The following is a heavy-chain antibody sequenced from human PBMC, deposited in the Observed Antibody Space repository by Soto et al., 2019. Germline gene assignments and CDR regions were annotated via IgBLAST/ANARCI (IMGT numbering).Heavy chain of an antibody. CDR3: ARESYSGYHSYDY. Sequence: SETLSLTCAVSGYSISSGCFCGCIRQPPGKGLEWIANMYHDGNTHYNPSLKSRVTMSVDTSKNQLSLKLNSVTAADTAVYYCARESYSGYHSYDYWGQGILVTVSS. D-gene: IGHD5-12*01. CDR1: GYSISSGCF. V-gene: IGHV4-38-2*02. J-gene: IGHJ4*02. CDR2: MYHDGNT.